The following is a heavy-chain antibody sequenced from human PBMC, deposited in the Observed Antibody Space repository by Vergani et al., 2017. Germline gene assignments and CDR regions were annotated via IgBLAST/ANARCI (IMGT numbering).Heavy chain of an antibody. CDR2: MNHSGTI. V-gene: IGHV4-34*01. Sequence: QVQLQQWGAGLLKPSETLSLTCAVYGGSFSGYYWSWIRQPPGKGLEWIGEMNHSGTINYNPTLKSPFNVSIETSRDHFSLKLRSVSAADTAVYFCARRAEKWETLLRDDFDVWGQGTFVTVSP. J-gene: IGHJ3*01. D-gene: IGHD1-26*01. CDR3: ARRAEKWETLLRDDFDV. CDR1: GGSFSGYY.